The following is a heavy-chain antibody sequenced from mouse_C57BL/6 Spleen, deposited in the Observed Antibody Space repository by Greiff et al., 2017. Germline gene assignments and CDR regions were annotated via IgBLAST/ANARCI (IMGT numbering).Heavy chain of an antibody. CDR2: ISSGGSYT. J-gene: IGHJ3*01. CDR3: ASPYYA. V-gene: IGHV5-6*01. D-gene: IGHD1-1*02. CDR1: GFTFSSYG. Sequence: EVMLVESGGDLVKPGGSLKLSCAASGFTFSSYGMSWVRQTPDKRLEWVATISSGGSYTYYPDSVKGRFTISRDNAKNTLYLQMSSLKSEDTAMYYCASPYYAWGQGTLVTVSA.